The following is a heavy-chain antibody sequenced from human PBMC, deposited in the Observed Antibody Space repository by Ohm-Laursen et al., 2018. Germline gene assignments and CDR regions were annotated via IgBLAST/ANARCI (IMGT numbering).Heavy chain of an antibody. J-gene: IGHJ4*02. CDR1: GYSISSGYY. Sequence: TLSLTCSVSGYSISSGYYWGWIRQPPGKGLEWIGTIYHSGSTNYNPSLKSRVTISVDTSKNQFSLKLSSVTAADTAVYYCARGFSGWWGRIDYWGQGILVTVSS. V-gene: IGHV4-38-2*02. CDR3: ARGFSGWWGRIDY. CDR2: IYHSGST. D-gene: IGHD6-19*01.